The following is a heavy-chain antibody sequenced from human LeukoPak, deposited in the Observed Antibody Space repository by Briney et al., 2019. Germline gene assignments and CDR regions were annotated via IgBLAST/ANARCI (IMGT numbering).Heavy chain of an antibody. CDR1: GFTFSSYA. V-gene: IGHV3-7*01. J-gene: IGHJ6*03. CDR3: ARDWLWGYMDV. Sequence: PGGSLRLSCAASGFTFSSYAMSWVRQAPGQGLEWVANIKQAGSEKYYVDSVKGRFTISRDNAKNSLYLQMNSLRAEDTAVYYCARDWLWGYMDVWGKGTTVTISS. CDR2: IKQAGSEK. D-gene: IGHD5-18*01.